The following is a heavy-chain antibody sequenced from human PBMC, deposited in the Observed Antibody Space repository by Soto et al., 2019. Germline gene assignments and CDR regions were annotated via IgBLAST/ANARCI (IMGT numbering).Heavy chain of an antibody. Sequence: NPSETLSLTCTVSDDSISSYYWNWIRQPAGKGLEWIGRVSTNGATNYNPSLESRVTMSVDTSKNQFSLKLTSVTAADTAVYFCARADYEILTGSYAMDVWGQGTTVTVSS. J-gene: IGHJ6*02. CDR1: DDSISSYY. CDR2: VSTNGAT. D-gene: IGHD3-9*01. V-gene: IGHV4-4*07. CDR3: ARADYEILTGSYAMDV.